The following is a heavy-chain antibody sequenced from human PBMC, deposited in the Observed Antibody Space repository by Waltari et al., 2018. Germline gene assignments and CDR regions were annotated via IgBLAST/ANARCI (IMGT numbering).Heavy chain of an antibody. Sequence: QLVQSGAEVMKPGASVKVSCQASGYTFTSSAMQCVRKARGQRLEWIGWIVVGSGNTNYAQKFQERVTITRDMSTSTAYMELSSLRSEDTAVYYCATGQWLVLNGMDVWGQGTTVTVSS. J-gene: IGHJ6*02. V-gene: IGHV1-58*02. D-gene: IGHD6-19*01. CDR1: GYTFTSSA. CDR3: ATGQWLVLNGMDV. CDR2: IVVGSGNT.